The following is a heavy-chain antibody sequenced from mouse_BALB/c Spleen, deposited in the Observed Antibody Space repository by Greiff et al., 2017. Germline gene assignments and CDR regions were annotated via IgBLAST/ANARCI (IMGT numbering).Heavy chain of an antibody. J-gene: IGHJ3*01. CDR1: GYSITSDYA. V-gene: IGHV3-2*02. Sequence: DVQLVESGPGLVKPSQSLSLTCTVTGYSITSDYAWNWIRQFPGNKLEWMGYISYSGSTSYNPSLKSRISITRDTSKNQFFLQLNSVTTEDTATYYCARSGPWFAYWGQGTLVTVSA. CDR3: ARSGPWFAY. CDR2: ISYSGST.